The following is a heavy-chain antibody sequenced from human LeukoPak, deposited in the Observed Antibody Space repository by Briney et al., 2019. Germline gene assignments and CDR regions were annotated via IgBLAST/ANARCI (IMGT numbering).Heavy chain of an antibody. CDR3: AKKYSTGLDP. D-gene: IGHD1-26*01. J-gene: IGHJ5*02. V-gene: IGHV3-23*01. Sequence: GGSLRLSCAASGFTFSTFAMIWVRQPPGKGLEWVSSIFPSGGEIHYADSVKGRFTISRDNSKNTLYLQMNSLRADDTAVYYCAKKYSTGLDPWGQGTLVTVSS. CDR2: IFPSGGEI. CDR1: GFTFSTFA.